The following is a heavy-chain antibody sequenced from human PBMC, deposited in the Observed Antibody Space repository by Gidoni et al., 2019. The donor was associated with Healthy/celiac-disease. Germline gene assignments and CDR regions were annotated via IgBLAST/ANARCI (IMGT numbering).Heavy chain of an antibody. D-gene: IGHD3-10*01. CDR3: AKDSLELVRGVIIPPGWTNYHYYMDV. Sequence: EVQLLESGGGLVQPGGSLRLSCAASGFTFSSYAMSWVRQAPGKGLEWVSAISGSGGSTYYADSVKGRFTISRDNSKNTLYLQMNSLRAEDTAVYYCAKDSLELVRGVIIPPGWTNYHYYMDVWGKGTTVTVSS. V-gene: IGHV3-23*01. J-gene: IGHJ6*03. CDR2: ISGSGGST. CDR1: GFTFSSYA.